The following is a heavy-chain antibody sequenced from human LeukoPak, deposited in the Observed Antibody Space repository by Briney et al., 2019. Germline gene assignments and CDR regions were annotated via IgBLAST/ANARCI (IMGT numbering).Heavy chain of an antibody. CDR2: IYHSGNT. Sequence: PSETLSLTCTVSGGSISSSSYYWGWIRQPPGKGLEWIGSIYHSGNTYYNPSLKSRVTKSVDTSKNQFSLKLSSVTAADTAVYYCARDSGELSYYYYMDVWGKGTTVTVSS. V-gene: IGHV4-39*07. J-gene: IGHJ6*03. D-gene: IGHD1-7*01. CDR3: ARDSGELSYYYYMDV. CDR1: GGSISSSSYY.